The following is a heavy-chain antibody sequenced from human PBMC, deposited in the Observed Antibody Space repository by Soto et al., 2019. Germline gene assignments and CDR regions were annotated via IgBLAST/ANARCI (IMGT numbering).Heavy chain of an antibody. V-gene: IGHV4-59*12. CDR3: ARDMVSRTDP. Sequence: SETLSLTCTVSGGSIGSYYWSWIRQPPGKGLEWIGYIYYSGSTNYNPSLKSRVTISVDTSKNQFSLKLSSVTAADTAVYYCARDMVSRTDPWGQGTLVTVSS. CDR2: IYYSGST. D-gene: IGHD3-10*01. CDR1: GGSIGSYY. J-gene: IGHJ5*02.